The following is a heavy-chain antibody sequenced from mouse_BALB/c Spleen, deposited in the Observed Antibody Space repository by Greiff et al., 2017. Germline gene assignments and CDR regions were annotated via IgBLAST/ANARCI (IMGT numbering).Heavy chain of an antibody. CDR3: ATFYYENYFDY. CDR2: INPSTGYT. Sequence: QVQLQQSGAELAKPGASVKMSCKASGYTFTSYWMHWVKQRPGQGLEWIGYINPSTGYTEYNQKFKDKATLTADKSSSTAYMQLSSLTSEDSAVYYCATFYYENYFDYWGQGTTLTVSS. D-gene: IGHD2-4*01. J-gene: IGHJ2*01. CDR1: GYTFTSYW. V-gene: IGHV1-7*01.